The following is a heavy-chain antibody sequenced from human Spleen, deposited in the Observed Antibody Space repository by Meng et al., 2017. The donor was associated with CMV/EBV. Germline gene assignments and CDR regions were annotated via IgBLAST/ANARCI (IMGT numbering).Heavy chain of an antibody. J-gene: IGHJ4*02. CDR3: TRGTYDFWSGYFIRMQV. D-gene: IGHD3-3*01. CDR1: GFTFGSYV. CDR2: ISGSGGST. V-gene: IGHV3-23*01. Sequence: GESLKISCAASGFTFGSYVMSWVRQAPGKGLEWVSVISGSGGSTYYADSVKGRFTISRDNSNNTLYLQMNSLRAEDTAVYYCTRGTYDFWSGYFIRMQVWGQGTLVTVSS.